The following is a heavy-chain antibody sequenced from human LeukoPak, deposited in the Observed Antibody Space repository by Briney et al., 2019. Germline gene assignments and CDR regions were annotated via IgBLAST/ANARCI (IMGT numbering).Heavy chain of an antibody. J-gene: IGHJ2*01. V-gene: IGHV3-66*01. CDR1: GFTVSSNY. CDR2: IYSGGST. CDR3: ARDPIWFGELRGVFDL. D-gene: IGHD3-10*01. Sequence: VQPGGSLRLSCAASGFTVSSNYMSWVRQAPGKGLEWVSVIYSGGSTYYADSVKGRFTISRDNSKNTLYLQMNSLRAEDTAVYYCARDPIWFGELRGVFDLWGRGTLVTVSS.